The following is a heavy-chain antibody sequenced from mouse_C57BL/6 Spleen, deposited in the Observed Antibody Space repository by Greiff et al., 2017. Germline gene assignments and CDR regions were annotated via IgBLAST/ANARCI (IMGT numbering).Heavy chain of an antibody. CDR2: ISRGSSTI. CDR3: ARRYGSSYFYAMDD. CDR1: GFTFSDYG. J-gene: IGHJ4*01. Sequence: EVKVEESGGGLVKPGGSLKLSCAASGFTFSDYGMHWVRQAPEKGLEWVAYISRGSSTINYEDTVKGRFTISRDNAKNTLFLQMTSLRSEDTAMYYCARRYGSSYFYAMDDWGQGTSVTVSS. D-gene: IGHD1-1*01. V-gene: IGHV5-17*01.